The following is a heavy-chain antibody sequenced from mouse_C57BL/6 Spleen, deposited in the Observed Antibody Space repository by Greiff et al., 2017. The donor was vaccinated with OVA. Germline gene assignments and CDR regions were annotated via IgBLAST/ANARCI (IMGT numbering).Heavy chain of an antibody. Sequence: QVQLQQPGAELVMPGASVKLSCKASGYTFTSYWMHWVKQRPGQGLEWIGEIDPSDSYTNYNQKFKGKSTLTVDNSSSTAYMQLSSLTSEDSAVYDCAREGVYYGIRTCAYWGQGTLVTVSA. V-gene: IGHV1-69*01. D-gene: IGHD1-1*01. CDR1: GYTFTSYW. J-gene: IGHJ3*01. CDR2: IDPSDSYT. CDR3: AREGVYYGIRTCAY.